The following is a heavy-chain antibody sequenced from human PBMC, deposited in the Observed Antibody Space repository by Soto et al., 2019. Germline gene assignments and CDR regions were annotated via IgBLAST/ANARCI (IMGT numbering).Heavy chain of an antibody. Sequence: QLVQSGAEVKKPGASVKVSCKASGYTFYTYGVTWVRQAPGQGPEWMGWISAYNGTTKYAQKFQGRVTMTTDTSTTTADMDLKSLRSDDTAVYYCAREISRGFGMMRGVNPDYWGQGTLVTVSS. J-gene: IGHJ4*02. CDR3: AREISRGFGMMRGVNPDY. CDR1: GYTFYTYG. CDR2: ISAYNGTT. D-gene: IGHD3-10*01. V-gene: IGHV1-18*01.